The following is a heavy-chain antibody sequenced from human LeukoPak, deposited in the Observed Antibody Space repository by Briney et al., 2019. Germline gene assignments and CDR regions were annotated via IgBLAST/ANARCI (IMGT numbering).Heavy chain of an antibody. Sequence: SETLSLTCAVYGGSFSGYYWSWIRQPPGKGLEWIGEINHSGSTNYNPSLKSRVTISVDTSKNQFSLKLSSVTAADTAAYYCARDRDVLPHYYYGMDVWGQGTTVTVSS. D-gene: IGHD3-10*01. J-gene: IGHJ6*02. CDR1: GGSFSGYY. CDR3: ARDRDVLPHYYYGMDV. CDR2: INHSGST. V-gene: IGHV4-34*01.